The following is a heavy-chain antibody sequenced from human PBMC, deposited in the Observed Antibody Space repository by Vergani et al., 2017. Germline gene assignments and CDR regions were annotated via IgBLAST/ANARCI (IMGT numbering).Heavy chain of an antibody. CDR1: GYSFNSYG. Sequence: QVQLVQSGAEMKKPGASVNVSCKTSGYSFNSYGINWVRQAPGQGLEWLGWISGYDGKTKYVEKLQGRITVTIDTSTNSAYMELRGLRSDDTAMYYCARTSSISGSYYNGEWDYWGQGTLVVVSS. J-gene: IGHJ4*02. CDR2: ISGYDGKT. V-gene: IGHV1-18*01. CDR3: ARTSSISGSYYNGEWDY. D-gene: IGHD3-10*01.